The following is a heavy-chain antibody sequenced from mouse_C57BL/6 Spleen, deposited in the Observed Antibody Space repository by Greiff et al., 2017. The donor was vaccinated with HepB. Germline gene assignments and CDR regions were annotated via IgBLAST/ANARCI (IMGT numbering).Heavy chain of an antibody. CDR1: GYTFTSYW. J-gene: IGHJ3*01. D-gene: IGHD2-4*01. Sequence: VQLQQPGAELVKPGASVKVSCKASGYTFTSYWMHWVKQRPGQGLEWIGRIHPSDSDTNYNQKFKGKATLTVDKSSSTAYMQLSSLTSEDSAVYYCATYDYDARAFAYWGQGTLVTVSA. CDR2: IHPSDSDT. V-gene: IGHV1-74*01. CDR3: ATYDYDARAFAY.